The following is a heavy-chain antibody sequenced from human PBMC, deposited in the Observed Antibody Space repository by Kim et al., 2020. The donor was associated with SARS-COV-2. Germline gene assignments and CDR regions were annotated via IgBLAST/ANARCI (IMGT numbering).Heavy chain of an antibody. CDR2: IIPIFGTA. V-gene: IGHV1-69*13. D-gene: IGHD2-2*01. CDR3: ARGGYCSSTSCYAGYYGDYELDY. J-gene: IGHJ4*02. Sequence: SVKVSCKASGGTFSSYAISWVRQAPGQGLEWMGGIIPIFGTANYAQKFQGRVTITADESTSTAYMELSSLRSEDTAVYYCARGGYCSSTSCYAGYYGDYELDYWGQGTLVTVSS. CDR1: GGTFSSYA.